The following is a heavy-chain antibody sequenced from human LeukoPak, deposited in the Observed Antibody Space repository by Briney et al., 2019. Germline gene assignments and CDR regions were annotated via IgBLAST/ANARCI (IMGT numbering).Heavy chain of an antibody. D-gene: IGHD3-10*01. CDR1: GFTFSSYG. V-gene: IGHV3-23*01. Sequence: GGSLRLSCAASGFTFSSYGMSWVRQAPGKGLEWVSAISGSGGSTYYADSVKGRFTISRDNSKNTLYLQMNSLRADDTAVYYCAKGSGGSGSYSKYYFDYWGQGTLVTVSS. J-gene: IGHJ4*02. CDR3: AKGSGGSGSYSKYYFDY. CDR2: ISGSGGST.